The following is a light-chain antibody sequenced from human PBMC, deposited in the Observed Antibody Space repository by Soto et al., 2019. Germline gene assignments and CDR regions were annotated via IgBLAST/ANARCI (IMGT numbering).Light chain of an antibody. CDR2: DAS. CDR3: QQYDNLPLT. CDR1: QDISKY. J-gene: IGKJ4*01. Sequence: DIQMTQSPSSLSASVGDRITITCQASQDISKYLNWYQHKPGKAPKLLIYDASNFETGVPSRFSGSGPGTEFTFTISSLQPEDIATYYCQQYDNLPLTFGGGTKVDIK. V-gene: IGKV1-33*01.